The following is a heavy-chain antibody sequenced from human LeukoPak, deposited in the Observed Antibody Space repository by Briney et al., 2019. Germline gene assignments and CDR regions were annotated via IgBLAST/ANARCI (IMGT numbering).Heavy chain of an antibody. D-gene: IGHD1-20*01. CDR3: ARHYNRDDLLDY. Sequence: PSETLSLTCTVSGGSISSSSYYRGWIRQPPGKGLEWIGSIYYSGSTYYNPSLKSRVTISVDTSKNQFSLKLSSVTAADTAVYYCARHYNRDDLLDYWGQGTLVTVSS. J-gene: IGHJ4*02. CDR2: IYYSGST. V-gene: IGHV4-39*01. CDR1: GGSISSSSYY.